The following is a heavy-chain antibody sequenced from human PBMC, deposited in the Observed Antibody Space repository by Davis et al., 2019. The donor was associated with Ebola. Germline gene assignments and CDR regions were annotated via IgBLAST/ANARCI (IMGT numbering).Heavy chain of an antibody. V-gene: IGHV3-7*01. D-gene: IGHD1-26*01. CDR1: GFTFSSYW. CDR3: ARERYSGSYYGNLDY. J-gene: IGHJ4*02. CDR2: IKQDGSEK. Sequence: GGSLRLSCAASGFTFSSYWMSWVRQAPGEGLEWVANIKQDGSEKYYVDSVKGRFTISRDNAKNSLYLQMNSLRAEDTAVYYCARERYSGSYYGNLDYWGQGTLVTVSS.